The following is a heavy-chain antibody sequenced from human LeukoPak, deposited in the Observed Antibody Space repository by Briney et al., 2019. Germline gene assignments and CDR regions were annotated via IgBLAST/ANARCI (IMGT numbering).Heavy chain of an antibody. Sequence: GGSLRLSCAASGFTFSSYSMNWVRQAPGKGLEWVSSISSSSSYIYYADSVKGRFTISRDNAKNSLYLQMNSLRAEDTAVYYCARDRDDTYYYGSGSYYTPNYWGQGTLVTVSS. CDR2: ISSSSSYI. D-gene: IGHD3-10*01. CDR3: ARDRDDTYYYGSGSYYTPNY. V-gene: IGHV3-21*01. CDR1: GFTFSSYS. J-gene: IGHJ4*02.